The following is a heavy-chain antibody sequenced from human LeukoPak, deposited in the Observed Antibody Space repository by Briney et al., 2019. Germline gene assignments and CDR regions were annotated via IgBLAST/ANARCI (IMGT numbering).Heavy chain of an antibody. D-gene: IGHD4-17*01. CDR3: ARGTMTTVTYYFDY. CDR2: INHSGST. CDR1: GFTFSDSY. J-gene: IGHJ4*02. V-gene: IGHV4-34*01. Sequence: GSLILSCAASGFTFSDSYMSWIRQPPGKGLEWIGEINHSGSTNYNPSLKSRVTISVDTSKNQFSLKLSSVTAADTAVYYCARGTMTTVTYYFDYWGQGTLVTVSS.